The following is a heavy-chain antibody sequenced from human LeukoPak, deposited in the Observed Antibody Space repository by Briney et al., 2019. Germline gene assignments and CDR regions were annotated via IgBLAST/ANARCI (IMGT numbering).Heavy chain of an antibody. J-gene: IGHJ4*02. CDR1: GGSFSGYY. D-gene: IGHD1-26*01. V-gene: IGHV4-34*01. CDR3: ARGRIRKWELRDFDY. Sequence: PSETLSLTCAVYGGSFSGYYWSWIRQPPGKGLEWIGEINHSGSTNYNPSLKSRVTISVDTSKNQFSLKLSSVTAADTAVYYCARGRIRKWELRDFDYWGQGTLVTVSS. CDR2: INHSGST.